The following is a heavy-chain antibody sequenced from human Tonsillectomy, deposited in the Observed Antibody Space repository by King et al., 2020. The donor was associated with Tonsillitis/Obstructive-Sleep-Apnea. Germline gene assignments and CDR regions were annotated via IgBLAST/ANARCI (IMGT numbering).Heavy chain of an antibody. Sequence: QLQESGPGLVKPSETLSLTCSVSGGSIISEHWTWIRQTPGKGLEWIGYIYYSGKTNYNPSLKSRLTMSVDTSKNQFSLKLSSVTAADTAVYYCSRQSGGTYTEGSFDIWGQGTIVTVSS. CDR1: GGSIISEH. CDR2: IYYSGKT. V-gene: IGHV4-59*08. D-gene: IGHD3-3*01. J-gene: IGHJ3*02. CDR3: SRQSGGTYTEGSFDI.